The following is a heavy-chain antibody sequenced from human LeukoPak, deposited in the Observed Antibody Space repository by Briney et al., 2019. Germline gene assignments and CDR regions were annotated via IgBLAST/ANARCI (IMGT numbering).Heavy chain of an antibody. CDR2: ISGRGGST. D-gene: IGHD3-10*01. CDR3: ATSYDSGTYYLPLRY. CDR1: AITFSSYA. Sequence: PGGSLRLSCAASAITFSSYAVSWVRQAPGKGLEWVSGISGRGGSTYYADSVKGRFTISRDNSKNTLYLQMNSLRAEDTAVYYCATSYDSGTYYLPLRYWGQGTLVTVSS. J-gene: IGHJ4*02. V-gene: IGHV3-23*01.